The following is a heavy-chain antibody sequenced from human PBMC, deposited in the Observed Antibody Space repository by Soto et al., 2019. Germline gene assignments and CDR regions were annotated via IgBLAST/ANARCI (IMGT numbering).Heavy chain of an antibody. V-gene: IGHV3-9*01. CDR1: GFTFDDYA. Sequence: RLSCAASGFTFDDYAMHWVRQAPGKGLEWVSGISWNSGSIGYADSVKGRFTISRDNAKNSLYLQMNSLRAEDTALYYCAKDTVAGTHDSAFDIWGQGTMVTVSS. D-gene: IGHD6-19*01. CDR3: AKDTVAGTHDSAFDI. CDR2: ISWNSGSI. J-gene: IGHJ3*02.